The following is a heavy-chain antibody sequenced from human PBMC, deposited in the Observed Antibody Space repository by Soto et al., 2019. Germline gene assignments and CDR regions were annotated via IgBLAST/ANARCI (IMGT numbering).Heavy chain of an antibody. V-gene: IGHV1-18*04. Sequence: GASVKVSCKASGYTFTSYGISWVRQAPGQGLEWMGWISAYNGNTNYAQKLQGRVTTTTDTSTSTAYMELRSLRSDDTAVYYCARDHGIVVVPAASGGMDVWGQGTTVTVSS. CDR1: GYTFTSYG. J-gene: IGHJ6*02. D-gene: IGHD2-2*01. CDR3: ARDHGIVVVPAASGGMDV. CDR2: ISAYNGNT.